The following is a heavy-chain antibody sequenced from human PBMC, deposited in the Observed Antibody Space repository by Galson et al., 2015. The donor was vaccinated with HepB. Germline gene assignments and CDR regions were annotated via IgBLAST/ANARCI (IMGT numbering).Heavy chain of an antibody. CDR2: ISSSSSYI. V-gene: IGHV3-21*01. D-gene: IGHD2-2*01. CDR3: ASQLLNYYYGMDV. J-gene: IGHJ6*02. CDR1: GFTFSSYS. Sequence: SLRLSCAASGFTFSSYSMNWVRQAPGKGLEWVSSISSSSSYIYYADSVKGRFTISRDNAKNSLYLQMNSLRAEDTAVYYCASQLLNYYYGMDVWGQGTAVTVSS.